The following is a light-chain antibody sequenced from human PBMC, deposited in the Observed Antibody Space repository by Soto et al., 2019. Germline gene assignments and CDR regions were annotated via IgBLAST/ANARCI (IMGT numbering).Light chain of an antibody. V-gene: IGKV3-11*01. CDR1: ERISHS. Sequence: DIVLTQSPATLSLSPGNRVTLSCRANERISHSLAWYQQRPGQAPRILIYDASFRATGIPERFSGSGSGTDSEIAFSGIEAQDFAGDCCLLSRQRTRWPAIAFGQGTRL. CDR3: LLSRQRTRWPAIA. CDR2: DAS. J-gene: IGKJ5*01.